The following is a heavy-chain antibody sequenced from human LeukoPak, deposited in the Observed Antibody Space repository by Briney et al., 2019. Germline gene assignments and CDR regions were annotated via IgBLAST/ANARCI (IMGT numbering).Heavy chain of an antibody. CDR1: GDSISSYY. J-gene: IGHJ3*02. Sequence: PSETLSLTCTVSGDSISSYYWNWIRQSPGKGLEWIGYGHHSGNTKCNPSLKSRVTFSVDTSKSLFSLKLTSVTAADTAVYYCARWGETGPLRIRAFDMWGQGTMVTVSS. V-gene: IGHV4-59*01. CDR2: GHHSGNT. CDR3: ARWGETGPLRIRAFDM. D-gene: IGHD3-3*01.